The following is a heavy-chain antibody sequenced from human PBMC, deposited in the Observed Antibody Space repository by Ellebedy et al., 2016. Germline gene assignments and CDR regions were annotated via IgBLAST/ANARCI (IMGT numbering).Heavy chain of an antibody. CDR3: ARCTAWDSGWCAFFEY. Sequence: GESLKISXAASGFTFSNYAMSWVRQAPGKGLEWVSAISGSGGSTYYAESVKGRFTISRDISKNSLFLQMDSLRAEDTAVYYCARCTAWDSGWCAFFEYWGQGTLVTVSS. V-gene: IGHV3-23*01. CDR1: GFTFSNYA. J-gene: IGHJ4*02. CDR2: ISGSGGST. D-gene: IGHD6-19*01.